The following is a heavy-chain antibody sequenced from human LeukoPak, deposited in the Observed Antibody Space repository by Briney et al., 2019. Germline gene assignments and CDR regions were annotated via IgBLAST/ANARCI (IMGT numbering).Heavy chain of an antibody. Sequence: MASETLSLTCTVSGGSISSYYWSWIRQPPGKGLEWIGYIYYSGSTNYNPSLKSRVTISVDTSKNQFSLKLSSVTAADTAVYYCARELVGYYDSSGYYQSNYFDYWGRGTLVTVSS. CDR3: ARELVGYYDSSGYYQSNYFDY. CDR1: GGSISSYY. J-gene: IGHJ4*02. V-gene: IGHV4-59*01. D-gene: IGHD3-22*01. CDR2: IYYSGST.